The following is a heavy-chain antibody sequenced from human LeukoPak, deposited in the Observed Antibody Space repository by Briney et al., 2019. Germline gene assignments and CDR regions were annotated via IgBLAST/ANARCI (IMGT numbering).Heavy chain of an antibody. J-gene: IGHJ4*02. CDR3: ARVMRYSYYFDY. Sequence: GGSLRLSCAASGFTFSGYSMNWVRQAPGKGLEWVSSISSSSSYIYYADSVKGRFTISRDNAKNSLYLQMNSLRAEDTAVYYCARVMRYSYYFDYWGQGTLVTVSS. CDR1: GFTFSGYS. CDR2: ISSSSSYI. V-gene: IGHV3-21*01. D-gene: IGHD1-1*01.